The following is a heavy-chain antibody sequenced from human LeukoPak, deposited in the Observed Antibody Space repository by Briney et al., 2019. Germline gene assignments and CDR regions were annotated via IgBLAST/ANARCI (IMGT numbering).Heavy chain of an antibody. Sequence: PSETLSLTCAVYGGSFSGNYWSWIRQPPGKGLEWIGYIYYSGSTNYNPSLKSRVTISVDTSKNQFSLKLSSVTAADTAVYYCARGVDYGDYVWAFDIWGQGTMVTVSS. CDR3: ARGVDYGDYVWAFDI. CDR1: GGSFSGNY. J-gene: IGHJ3*02. D-gene: IGHD4-17*01. CDR2: IYYSGST. V-gene: IGHV4-59*01.